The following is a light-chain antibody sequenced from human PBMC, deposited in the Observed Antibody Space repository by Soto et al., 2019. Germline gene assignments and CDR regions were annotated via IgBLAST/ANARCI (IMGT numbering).Light chain of an antibody. CDR1: SSDIGGFYH. J-gene: IGLJ1*01. CDR2: DVS. V-gene: IGLV2-14*03. Sequence: QSALTQPASVSDSPGQSITISCIGTSSDIGGFYHVSWHQQHPGKAPKLIIYDVSNRPSGVSNRFSGSKTGNTASLTISGLQAEDEADYYCSSYTSSSTLYVFGTGTKVTVL. CDR3: SSYTSSSTLYV.